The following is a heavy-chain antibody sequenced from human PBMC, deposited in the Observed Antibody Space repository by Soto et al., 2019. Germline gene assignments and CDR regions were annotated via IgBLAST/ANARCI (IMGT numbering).Heavy chain of an antibody. D-gene: IGHD2-2*02. CDR1: GYSFTSYW. CDR3: ARLGDCTGTNCYTFDS. CDR2: INPSDSYT. V-gene: IGHV5-10-1*01. Sequence: GESLKISCQGSGYSFTSYWIGWVRQRPGKGLEWMGRINPSDSYTTYSPSFQGHVTISTDKSFSTAYLQWSGLKASDTAMYYCARLGDCTGTNCYTFDSWGQGTLVTVSS. J-gene: IGHJ4*02.